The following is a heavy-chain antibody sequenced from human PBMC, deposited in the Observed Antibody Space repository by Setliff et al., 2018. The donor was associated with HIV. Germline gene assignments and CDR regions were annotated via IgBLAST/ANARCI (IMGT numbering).Heavy chain of an antibody. Sequence: ASVKVSCKASGYTFTSYAMHWVRQAPGQRLEWMGWINADNGNTKYSQKFQGRVTITRDTSASTAYMELGSLRSEDTAVYYCARAACSGGSCYYYYGMDVLGQGTTVTVS. CDR3: ARAACSGGSCYYYYGMDV. CDR2: INADNGNT. D-gene: IGHD2-15*01. J-gene: IGHJ6*02. V-gene: IGHV1-3*01. CDR1: GYTFTSYA.